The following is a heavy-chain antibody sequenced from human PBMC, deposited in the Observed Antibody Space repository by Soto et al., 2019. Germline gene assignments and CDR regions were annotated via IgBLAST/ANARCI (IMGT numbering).Heavy chain of an antibody. CDR2: INAGNGNT. Sequence: QVQLVQSGAEVKKPGASVKVSCKASGYTFTSYAMHWVRQSPGQRLEWMGWINAGNGNTKYSQKFQGRVTITRDTSASTAYMELSSLRTEDTAVYYCARVPGYSIGDLWGRGTLVTVSS. D-gene: IGHD2-21*01. V-gene: IGHV1-3*01. J-gene: IGHJ2*01. CDR3: ARVPGYSIGDL. CDR1: GYTFTSYA.